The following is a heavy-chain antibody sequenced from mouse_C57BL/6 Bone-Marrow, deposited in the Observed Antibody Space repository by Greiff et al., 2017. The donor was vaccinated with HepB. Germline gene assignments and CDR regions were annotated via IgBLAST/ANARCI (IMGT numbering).Heavy chain of an antibody. J-gene: IGHJ1*03. CDR1: GYTFTSYW. Sequence: VQLQQSGTELVKPGASVKLSCKASGYTFTSYWMHWVKQRPGQGLEWIGNINPSNGGTNYNEKFKSKATLTVDKSSSTAYMQLSSLTSEDSAVYYCARPSYYGSTHWYFDVWGTGTTVTVSS. CDR2: INPSNGGT. V-gene: IGHV1-53*01. D-gene: IGHD1-1*01. CDR3: ARPSYYGSTHWYFDV.